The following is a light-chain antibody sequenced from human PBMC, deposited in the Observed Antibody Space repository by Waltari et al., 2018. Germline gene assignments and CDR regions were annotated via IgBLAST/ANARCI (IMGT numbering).Light chain of an antibody. V-gene: IGLV2-14*03. J-gene: IGLJ2*01. CDR2: DVS. CDR3: SSYSSVTNVV. Sequence: QSALTQPASVSGSPGQSITISCTGTSSDVGGHPYVSWYQQYPGKAPKLIIYDVSSRLLGGSTRFSGSRAGNTASLTIAGRRAEDEADYYCSSYSSVTNVVFGGGTKLTVL. CDR1: SSDVGGHPY.